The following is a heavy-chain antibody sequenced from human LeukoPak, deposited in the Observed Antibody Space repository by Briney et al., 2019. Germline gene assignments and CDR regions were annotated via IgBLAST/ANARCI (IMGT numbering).Heavy chain of an antibody. V-gene: IGHV3-49*03. J-gene: IGHJ5*02. CDR2: IRSKAYGGTT. CDR3: TRMYSSAWFDP. Sequence: GGSLRLSCTASGFTFGDYAMSWFRQAPGKGLEWEGFIRSKAYGGTTEYAASVKGRFTISRDDSKSIAYLQMNSLKTEDTAVYYCTRMYSSAWFDPWGQGTLVTVSS. CDR1: GFTFGDYA. D-gene: IGHD6-19*01.